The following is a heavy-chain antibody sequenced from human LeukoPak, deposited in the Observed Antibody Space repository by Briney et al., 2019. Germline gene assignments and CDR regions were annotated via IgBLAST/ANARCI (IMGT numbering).Heavy chain of an antibody. V-gene: IGHV1-46*01. Sequence: ASVKVSCKASGYTFTSYYMHWVRQAPGQGLEWMGIINPSGGSTSYAQKFQGRVTMTRDTSTSTVYMELSSLRSEDTAVYYCARAPLYYYDSSGYSLGTDFDYWGQGTLVTDSS. J-gene: IGHJ4*02. CDR3: ARAPLYYYDSSGYSLGTDFDY. D-gene: IGHD3-22*01. CDR2: INPSGGST. CDR1: GYTFTSYY.